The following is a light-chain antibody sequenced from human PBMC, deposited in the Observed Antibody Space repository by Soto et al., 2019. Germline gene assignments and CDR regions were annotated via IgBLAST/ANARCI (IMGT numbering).Light chain of an antibody. CDR1: QSVSSD. CDR2: DAS. Sequence: IVLTQSPATLSLSPGERATLSCRARQSVSSDLAWYQQKPGQAPRLLIYDASNRATGIPDRFSGSGSGTDFTLTISRLEPEDFAVYYCQQYGSSRTFGQGAKVDIK. J-gene: IGKJ1*01. CDR3: QQYGSSRT. V-gene: IGKV3-20*01.